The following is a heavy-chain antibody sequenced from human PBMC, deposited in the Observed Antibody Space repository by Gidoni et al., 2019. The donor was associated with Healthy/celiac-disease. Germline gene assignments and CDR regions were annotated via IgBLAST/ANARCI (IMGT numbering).Heavy chain of an antibody. D-gene: IGHD3-10*01. CDR3: AKLLMVRGVIDAFDI. Sequence: EVQLVESGGVVVQPGGSLRLSCAASGFTFDDYTMHWVRQAPGKGLEWVSLISWDGGSTYYADSVKGRFTISRDNSKNSLYLQMNSLRTEDTALYYCAKLLMVRGVIDAFDIWGQGTMVTVSS. J-gene: IGHJ3*02. CDR2: ISWDGGST. CDR1: GFTFDDYT. V-gene: IGHV3-43*01.